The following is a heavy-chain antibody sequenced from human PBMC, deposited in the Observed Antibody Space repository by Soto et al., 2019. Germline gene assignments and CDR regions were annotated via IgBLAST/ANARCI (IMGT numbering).Heavy chain of an antibody. CDR1: GGSISSGDYY. V-gene: IGHV4-31*03. CDR3: ATDGGYYDSSGSQLGAVEI. J-gene: IGHJ3*02. CDR2: ISYRGNT. D-gene: IGHD3-22*01. Sequence: QVQLQESGPGLVKPSQTLSLTCSVSGGSISSGDYYWSWIRQHPGKGLERIGYISYRGNTFYNPSLKSRSTISVDASKNQFSRKMTSVTAADTAVYDCATDGGYYDSSGSQLGAVEIGGQGTVVTVSS.